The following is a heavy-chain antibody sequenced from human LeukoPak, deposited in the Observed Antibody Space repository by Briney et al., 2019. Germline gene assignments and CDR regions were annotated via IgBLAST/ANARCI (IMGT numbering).Heavy chain of an antibody. V-gene: IGHV4-31*03. CDR1: GGSISSGGYY. D-gene: IGHD3-10*01. CDR2: IYYSGST. Sequence: SETLSLTCTVSGGSISSGGYYWSWIRQHPGKGLEWIGYIYYSGSTYYNPSLKSRVTISVDTSKNQFSLKLSSVTAADTAVYYCARDNYGSGSYYYWGQGTLVTVPS. J-gene: IGHJ4*02. CDR3: ARDNYGSGSYYY.